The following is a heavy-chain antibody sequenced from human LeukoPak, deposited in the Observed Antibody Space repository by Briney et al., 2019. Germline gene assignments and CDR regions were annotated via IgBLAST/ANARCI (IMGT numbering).Heavy chain of an antibody. CDR1: GGSISSGDYY. Sequence: PSETLSLTCIVSGGSISSGDYYWSWIRQPPGKGLEWIGYIYYSGSTYYNPSLKSRITMSVDTSKNQFSLKLSSVTAADTAVYYCARVRAEVLVAPFDYWGQGTLVTVSS. CDR3: ARVRAEVLVAPFDY. J-gene: IGHJ4*02. CDR2: IYYSGST. D-gene: IGHD3-3*02. V-gene: IGHV4-30-4*01.